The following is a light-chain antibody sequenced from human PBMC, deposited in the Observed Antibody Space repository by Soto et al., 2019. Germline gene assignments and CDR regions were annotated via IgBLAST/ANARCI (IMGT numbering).Light chain of an antibody. Sequence: DIQMTQSPSTLSASVGDRVTITCRASQSISSWLAWYQQKPGKAPKILIYKASSLESWVPSRFSGSGSGTEFTLTISSLQPDDFATYYCQQYNSYPLTFGGGTKVEIK. J-gene: IGKJ4*01. CDR1: QSISSW. CDR2: KAS. CDR3: QQYNSYPLT. V-gene: IGKV1-5*03.